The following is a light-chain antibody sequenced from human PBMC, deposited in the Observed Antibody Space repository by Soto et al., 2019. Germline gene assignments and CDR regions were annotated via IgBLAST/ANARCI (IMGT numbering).Light chain of an antibody. J-gene: IGKJ5*01. V-gene: IGKV1-12*01. CDR1: QGISSW. Sequence: QMTQYPSSVSASVGDRVTVTCRASQGISSWLAWYQKKPGKAPKLLIYAASSLQSGVPSRFSGSGSGTDFTLTTSSLQPEDCAIYFCQQANSFPITFGQGTRLAIK. CDR3: QQANSFPIT. CDR2: AAS.